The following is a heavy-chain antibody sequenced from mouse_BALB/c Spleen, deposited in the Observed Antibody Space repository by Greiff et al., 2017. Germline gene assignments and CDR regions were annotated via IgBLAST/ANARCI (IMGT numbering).Heavy chain of an antibody. V-gene: IGHV1S81*02. CDR2: INPSNGRT. CDR3: ARGRDYAMDY. CDR1: GYTFTSYW. J-gene: IGHJ4*01. Sequence: VQLKQPGAELVKPGASVKLSCKASGYTFTSYWMHWVKQRPGQGLEWIGEINPSNGRTNYNEKFKSKATLTVDKSSSTAYMQLSSLTSEDSAVYYCARGRDYAMDYWGQGTSVTVSS.